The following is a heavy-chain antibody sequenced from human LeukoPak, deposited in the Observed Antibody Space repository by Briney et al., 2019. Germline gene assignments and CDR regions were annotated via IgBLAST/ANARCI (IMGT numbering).Heavy chain of an antibody. CDR2: IFPGDSDT. J-gene: IGHJ4*02. D-gene: IGHD3-10*01. CDR1: GDKFTWYW. V-gene: IGHV5-51*01. Sequence: GESLKISCKDSGDKFTWYWIGWVRQMPGKGLECLGIIFPGDSDTRYSPSFQGQVTISVDKSTSTAYLQWSSLKASDTAMYYCARQDYFGSPVDYWGQGTLVTVSS. CDR3: ARQDYFGSPVDY.